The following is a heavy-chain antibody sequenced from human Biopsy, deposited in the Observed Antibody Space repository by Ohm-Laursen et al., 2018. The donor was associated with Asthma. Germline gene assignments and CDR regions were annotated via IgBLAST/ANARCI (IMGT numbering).Heavy chain of an antibody. CDR3: ARGDSSGWSHYYFDY. D-gene: IGHD6-19*01. CDR2: IYSGGTS. J-gene: IGHJ4*02. Sequence: GSLRLSCSASGFTFGDYWMSWVRQVPGKGLEWVSVIYSGGTSHTADSVRGRFTISRDFSKNTLHLQMHSLRVEDTAVYYCARGDSSGWSHYYFDYWGQGTLVTVSS. V-gene: IGHV3-53*01. CDR1: GFTFGDYW.